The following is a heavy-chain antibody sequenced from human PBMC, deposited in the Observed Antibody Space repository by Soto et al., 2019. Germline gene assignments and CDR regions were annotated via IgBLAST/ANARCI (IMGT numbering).Heavy chain of an antibody. Sequence: PGGSLRLSCAASGFTFSTYAMHWVRQATGKGLEWVAVISYDGSNKYYADSVKGRFTISRDNSNNTLYLQMNSLRADDTAVYYCARDHYDFWNSYRITSYGMDVWGQGATVTVSS. J-gene: IGHJ6*02. CDR3: ARDHYDFWNSYRITSYGMDV. D-gene: IGHD3-3*01. CDR1: GFTFSTYA. CDR2: ISYDGSNK. V-gene: IGHV3-30-3*01.